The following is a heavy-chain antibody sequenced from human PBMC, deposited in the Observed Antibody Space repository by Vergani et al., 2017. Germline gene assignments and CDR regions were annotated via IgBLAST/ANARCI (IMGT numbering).Heavy chain of an antibody. CDR1: GFTFSSYA. D-gene: IGHD1-7*01. J-gene: IGHJ4*02. CDR3: AKTKIKGRGLXGTTGSGGSYYFDY. V-gene: IGHV3-23*01. CDR2: ISGSGGST. Sequence: EVQLLESGGGLVQPGGSLRLSCAASGFTFSSYAMSWVRQAPGKGLEWVSAISGSGGSTYYADSVKGRFTISRDNSKNTLYLQMNSLRAEDTAVYYCAKTKIKGRGLXGTTGSGGSYYFDYWGQGTLVTVSS.